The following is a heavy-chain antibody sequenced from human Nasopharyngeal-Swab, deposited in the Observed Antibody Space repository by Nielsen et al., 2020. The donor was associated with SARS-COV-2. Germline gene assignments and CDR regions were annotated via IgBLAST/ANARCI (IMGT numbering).Heavy chain of an antibody. CDR1: GFTFSSYW. CDR3: VRDVIATVTTPPDY. J-gene: IGHJ4*02. D-gene: IGHD4-17*01. CDR2: IKQDGGEK. V-gene: IGHV3-7*01. Sequence: GGFLRLSCAASGFTFSSYWMSWVRQAPGKGLEWVANIKQDGGEKNYVDSVKGRFTISRDNAKNSLYLQMNTLRAEDTAVYYCVRDVIATVTTPPDYWGQGTLVTVSS.